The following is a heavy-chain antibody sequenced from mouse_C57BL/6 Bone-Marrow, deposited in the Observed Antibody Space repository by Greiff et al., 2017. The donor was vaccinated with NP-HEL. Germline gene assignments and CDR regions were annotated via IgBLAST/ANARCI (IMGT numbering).Heavy chain of an antibody. CDR3: ARYNYGSFDD. CDR2: IRNKADGYTT. J-gene: IGHJ2*01. Sequence: EVQRVESGGGLVQPGGSLSLSCAASGFTFTDYYMSWVRQPPGKALEWLGFIRNKADGYTTEYSASVKGRFTISRDNSQSILYLQMNALRAEDSATYYCARYNYGSFDDWGQGTTLTVSS. V-gene: IGHV7-3*01. CDR1: GFTFTDYY. D-gene: IGHD1-1*01.